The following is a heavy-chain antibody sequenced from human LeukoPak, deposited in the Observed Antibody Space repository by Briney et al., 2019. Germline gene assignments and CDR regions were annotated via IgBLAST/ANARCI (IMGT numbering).Heavy chain of an antibody. D-gene: IGHD3-3*01. V-gene: IGHV3-11*01. J-gene: IGHJ4*02. CDR2: ISSSGSTI. Sequence: KPGGSLRLSCAASGFTFSDYYMSWIRQAPGKGLEWVSYISSSGSTIYYADSVKGRFTISRDNAKNSLCLQMNSLRAEDTAVYYCARRSYYDFWSGYDYWGQGTLVTVSS. CDR1: GFTFSDYY. CDR3: ARRSYYDFWSGYDY.